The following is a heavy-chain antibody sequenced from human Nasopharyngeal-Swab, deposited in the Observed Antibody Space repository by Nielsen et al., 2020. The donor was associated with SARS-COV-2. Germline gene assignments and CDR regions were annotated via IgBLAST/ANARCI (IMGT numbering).Heavy chain of an antibody. D-gene: IGHD3-10*01. CDR2: ISYEGSKK. CDR1: GFSFNNYG. V-gene: IGHV3-30*18. J-gene: IGHJ3*02. Sequence: GGSLRLSCTASGFSFNNYGMHWVRQAPGKGLERVAVISYEGSKKYYAESVEGRFTISRDYSKSTLYLQMNSLRPEDTAMYYCAKANVLFWFGQFKNDGFDIWGQGTMVAVSS. CDR3: AKANVLFWFGQFKNDGFDI.